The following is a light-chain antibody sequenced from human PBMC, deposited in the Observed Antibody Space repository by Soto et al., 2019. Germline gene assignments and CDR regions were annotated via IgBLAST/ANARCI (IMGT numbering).Light chain of an antibody. CDR2: DVY. J-gene: IGLJ1*01. V-gene: IGLV2-11*01. CDR3: CSYAGSKIFFV. CDR1: ISYIGVYGY. Sequence: QSVLTHPRSVSRSPGHSFTISFTGTISYIGVYGYVSCYQQNPVKAPKLIIYDVYNRPSVVPDRFSGSKSGNTASLNISGLKAEDEADYYCCSYAGSKIFFVFGTGTKVPL.